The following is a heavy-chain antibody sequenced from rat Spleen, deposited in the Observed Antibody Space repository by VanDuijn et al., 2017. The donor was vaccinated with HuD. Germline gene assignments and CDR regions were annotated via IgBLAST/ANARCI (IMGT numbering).Heavy chain of an antibody. CDR1: GFTFSDYY. CDR3: AKDKGEYNNLFDY. J-gene: IGHJ2*01. V-gene: IGHV5-25*01. D-gene: IGHD1-10*01. CDR2: ISTGGGDT. Sequence: EVQLVESDGGLVQPGRSLKLSCAASGFTFSDYYMTWVRQAPTKGLEWVATISTGGGDTYYRDSVRGRFTISRDNAKNTLYRQMDSLRSEDTATYYCAKDKGEYNNLFDYWGQGVMVTVTS.